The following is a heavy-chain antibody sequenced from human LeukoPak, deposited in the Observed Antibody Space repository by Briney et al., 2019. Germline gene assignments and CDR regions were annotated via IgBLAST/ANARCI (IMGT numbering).Heavy chain of an antibody. V-gene: IGHV3-43*01. J-gene: IGHJ4*02. Sequence: PGRSLRLSCAASGFTFDDYTMHWARQAPGKGLEWVSLISWDGGSTYYADSVKGRFTISRDNSKNSLYLQMNSLRTEDTALYYCAKEGGGFDYWGQGTLVTVSS. CDR3: AKEGGGFDY. CDR1: GFTFDDYT. CDR2: ISWDGGST. D-gene: IGHD3-16*01.